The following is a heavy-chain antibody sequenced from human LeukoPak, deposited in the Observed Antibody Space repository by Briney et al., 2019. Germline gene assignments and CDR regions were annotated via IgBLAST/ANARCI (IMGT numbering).Heavy chain of an antibody. D-gene: IGHD3-10*01. V-gene: IGHV1-18*01. CDR1: GYTFTSYG. CDR2: ISAYNGNT. J-gene: IGHJ4*02. CDR3: AKDFYYYGSGSYPPDY. Sequence: ASVKVSCKASGYTFTSYGISWVRQAPGQGLEWMGWISAYNGNTNYAQKLQGRVTMTTDTSTSTAYMELRSLRAEDTAVYYCAKDFYYYGSGSYPPDYWGRGTLVTVSS.